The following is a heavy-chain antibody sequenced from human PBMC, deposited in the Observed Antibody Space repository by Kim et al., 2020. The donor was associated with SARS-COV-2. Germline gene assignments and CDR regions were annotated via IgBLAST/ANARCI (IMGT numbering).Heavy chain of an antibody. V-gene: IGHV1-69*13. CDR3: GRDPHIAVTDRGYYYGMDV. CDR2: IIPIFGTA. Sequence: SVKVSCKTSGGSFSSHAISWVRQAPGQGLEWMGGIIPIFGTANYAQKFLGRVTFTADESTSTAYMEVSRLRSEDTAVYYCGRDPHIAVTDRGYYYGMDVWGQGTTVIVSS. J-gene: IGHJ6*02. CDR1: GGSFSSHA. D-gene: IGHD6-19*01.